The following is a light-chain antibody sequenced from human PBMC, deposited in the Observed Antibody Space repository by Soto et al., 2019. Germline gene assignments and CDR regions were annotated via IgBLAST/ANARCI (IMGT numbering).Light chain of an antibody. CDR1: SSDVGGYNY. CDR3: RSYTSSSTLDV. Sequence: QSALTQPASVSGSPGQSITISCTGTSSDVGGYNYVSWYQQHPGKAPKLMIYEVSNRPSGVSNRFSGSKSGNTASLTISGFQAEDEADYYCRSYTSSSTLDVFGTGTKVTV. V-gene: IGLV2-14*01. J-gene: IGLJ1*01. CDR2: EVS.